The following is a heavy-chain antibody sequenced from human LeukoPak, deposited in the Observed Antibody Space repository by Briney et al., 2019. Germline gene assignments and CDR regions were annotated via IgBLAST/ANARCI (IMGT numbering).Heavy chain of an antibody. D-gene: IGHD6-19*01. CDR2: INHSGST. Sequence: SETLSLTCTVSGYSISSGYYWGWIRQPPGKRLEWIGSINHSGSTYYNPSLKSRVTISVDTSKNQFSLKLSSVTAADTAVYYCARRPHPIYSSGPFDYWGQGTLVTVSS. CDR3: ARRPHPIYSSGPFDY. J-gene: IGHJ4*02. V-gene: IGHV4-38-2*02. CDR1: GYSISSGYY.